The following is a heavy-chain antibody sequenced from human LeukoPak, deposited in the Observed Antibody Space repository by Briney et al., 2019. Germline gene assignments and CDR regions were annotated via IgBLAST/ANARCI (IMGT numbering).Heavy chain of an antibody. D-gene: IGHD6-13*01. J-gene: IGHJ4*02. Sequence: EASVKVSCKASGGTFSGYAISWVRQAPGQGLEWMGIINPSGGSTSYAQKFQGRVTMTRDTSTSTVYMELSSLRSEDTAVYYCARESLQQLAYYFDYWGQGTLVTVSS. CDR2: INPSGGST. CDR3: ARESLQQLAYYFDY. CDR1: GGTFSGYA. V-gene: IGHV1-46*01.